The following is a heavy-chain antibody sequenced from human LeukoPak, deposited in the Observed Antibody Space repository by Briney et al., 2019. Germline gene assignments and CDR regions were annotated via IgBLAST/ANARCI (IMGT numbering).Heavy chain of an antibody. Sequence: GGSLRPSCAASGFTFSSYGMHLVRQAPGKGLEWVAVISYDGSSKYYADPVKGRFTISRDNSKNTLYLQMNSLRTEDTAVYYCAKDRQGAGDGSFDYWGQGTLVTVSS. J-gene: IGHJ4*02. CDR2: ISYDGSSK. CDR3: AKDRQGAGDGSFDY. D-gene: IGHD1-26*01. V-gene: IGHV3-30*18. CDR1: GFTFSSYG.